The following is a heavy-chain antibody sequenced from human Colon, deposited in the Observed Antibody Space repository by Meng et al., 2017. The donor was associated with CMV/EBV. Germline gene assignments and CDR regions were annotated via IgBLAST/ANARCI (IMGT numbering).Heavy chain of an antibody. J-gene: IGHJ4*02. CDR2: ISSDGSSI. CDR3: ARDLRGYCSGGSCSDSFDY. CDR1: GFTLSGYW. D-gene: IGHD2-15*01. Sequence: EVQLVESXGGLVQPGXSLRLSXAASGFTLSGYWMHWVRQTTGKGLVWVSHISSDGSSIVYADYVKGRFSISRDNAKNTLYLQMNSLRAEDTAVYFCARDLRGYCSGGSCSDSFDYWGQGTLVTVSS. V-gene: IGHV3-74*01.